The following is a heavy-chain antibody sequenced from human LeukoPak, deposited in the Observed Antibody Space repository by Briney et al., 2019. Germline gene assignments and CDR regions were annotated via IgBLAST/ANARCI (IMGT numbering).Heavy chain of an antibody. CDR3: ARGGYSRDY. CDR2: IKQDGSGK. D-gene: IGHD6-13*01. CDR1: GFTFTSYW. Sequence: GGSLRLSCAASGFTFTSYWMSWVRQAPGKGLEWVANIKQDGSGKYYVDSVKGRFTISRDNAKNSLYLQMNSLRAEDTAIYYCARGGYSRDYWGQGTLVTVSS. J-gene: IGHJ4*02. V-gene: IGHV3-7*03.